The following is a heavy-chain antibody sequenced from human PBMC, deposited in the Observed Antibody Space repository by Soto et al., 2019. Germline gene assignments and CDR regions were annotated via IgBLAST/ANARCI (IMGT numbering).Heavy chain of an antibody. Sequence: GGSLRLSCAASGFTLSGYWMNWVRQAPGKGLEWVSSISKNSSDIYYADSVKGRFTISRDNAKNSLYLQMNSLRAEDTAVYYCARGVVEYSSGWYPRTSNWFDPWGQGTLVTVSS. J-gene: IGHJ5*02. CDR3: ARGVVEYSSGWYPRTSNWFDP. CDR2: ISKNSSDI. D-gene: IGHD6-19*01. V-gene: IGHV3-21*01. CDR1: GFTLSGYW.